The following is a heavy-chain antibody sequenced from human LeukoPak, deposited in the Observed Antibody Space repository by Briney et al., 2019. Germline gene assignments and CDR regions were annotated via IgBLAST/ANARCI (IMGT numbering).Heavy chain of an antibody. J-gene: IGHJ4*02. CDR3: AKDQRAVAGTYYFDY. CDR2: ISSSGSTI. CDR1: GFTFSSYE. D-gene: IGHD6-19*01. V-gene: IGHV3-48*03. Sequence: GGSLRLSCAASGFTFSSYEMNWVRQAPGKGLEWVSYISSSGSTIYYADSVKGRFTISRDNSKNTLYLQMNSLRAEDTAVYYCAKDQRAVAGTYYFDYWGQGTLVTVSS.